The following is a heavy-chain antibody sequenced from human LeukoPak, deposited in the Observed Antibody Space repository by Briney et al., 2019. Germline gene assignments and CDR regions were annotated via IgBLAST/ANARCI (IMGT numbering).Heavy chain of an antibody. CDR2: IYYSGST. J-gene: IGHJ3*02. Sequence: PSETLSLTCTVSGGSISSSSYYWGWIRQPPGKGLEWIGSIYYSGSTYYNPSLKSRVTISVDTSKNQFSLKLSSVTAADTAVYYCARDNLFYYDSSKDAFDIWGQGTMVTVSS. CDR1: GGSISSSSYY. D-gene: IGHD3-22*01. V-gene: IGHV4-39*07. CDR3: ARDNLFYYDSSKDAFDI.